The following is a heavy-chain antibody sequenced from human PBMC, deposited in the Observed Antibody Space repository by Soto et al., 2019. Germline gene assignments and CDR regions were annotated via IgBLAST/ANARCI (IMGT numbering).Heavy chain of an antibody. Sequence: QVQLHESGPGLVKPSETLTLTCAVSGGSIRNDNWWSWVRQPPGMGLEWIGEILHIGATNYNPSLESRVTISVDTSKNQFSLKVNSVTAADTAVYFCLSVGGVGGRTPIWGQGTVVTVSS. CDR2: ILHIGAT. CDR1: GGSIRNDNW. J-gene: IGHJ3*02. D-gene: IGHD1-26*01. CDR3: LSVGGVGGRTPI. V-gene: IGHV4-4*02.